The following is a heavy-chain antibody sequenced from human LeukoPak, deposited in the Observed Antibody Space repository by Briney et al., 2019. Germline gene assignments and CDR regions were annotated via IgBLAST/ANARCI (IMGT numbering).Heavy chain of an antibody. D-gene: IGHD5-12*01. J-gene: IGHJ3*02. Sequence: GESLKISCKGSGYRFTNYWIGWVRQMPGKGLEWMGIIFPGDSDIRYSPSFQGQVTISADRSINTAYLQWSSLKASDTAMYYCARQGYSGYEEPYDAFDIWGQGTMVTVSS. CDR2: IFPGDSDI. CDR3: ARQGYSGYEEPYDAFDI. V-gene: IGHV5-51*01. CDR1: GYRFTNYW.